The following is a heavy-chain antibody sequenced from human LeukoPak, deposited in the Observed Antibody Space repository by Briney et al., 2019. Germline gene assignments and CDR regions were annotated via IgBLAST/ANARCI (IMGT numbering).Heavy chain of an antibody. D-gene: IGHD3-10*01. J-gene: IGHJ6*03. CDR3: ARDYYGSGSYFPSRVGYYMDV. CDR1: GYTFTSYA. Sequence: ASVKVSCKASGYTFTSYAMHWVCQAPGQRLEWMGWINAGNGNTKYSQEFQGRVTITRDTSASTAYMELSSLRSEDMAVYYCARDYYGSGSYFPSRVGYYMDVWGKGTTVTVSS. V-gene: IGHV1-3*03. CDR2: INAGNGNT.